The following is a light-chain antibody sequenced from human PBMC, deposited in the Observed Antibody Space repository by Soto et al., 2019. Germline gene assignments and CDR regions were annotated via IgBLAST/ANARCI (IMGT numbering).Light chain of an antibody. Sequence: QSVLTQPPSASGTPGQRVTVSCSGSSSNIGSNYVSWYQQRPGTAPKLLIYSNNQRPSGVPDRFSGSKSGTSASLAISGLRSEDEADYYCAAWDDSLSGVVFGGGTKLTVL. V-gene: IGLV1-47*02. J-gene: IGLJ2*01. CDR1: SSNIGSNY. CDR3: AAWDDSLSGVV. CDR2: SNN.